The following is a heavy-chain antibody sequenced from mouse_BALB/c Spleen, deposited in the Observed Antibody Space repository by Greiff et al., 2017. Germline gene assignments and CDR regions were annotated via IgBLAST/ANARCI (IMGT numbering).Heavy chain of an antibody. CDR2: ISSGGGST. D-gene: IGHD4-1*01. J-gene: IGHJ3*01. V-gene: IGHV5-12-1*01. CDR3: ARAGTGFAY. Sequence: EVKLMESGGGLVKPGGSLKLSCAASGFAFSSYDMSWVRQTPEKRLEWVAYISSGGGSTYYPDTVKGRFTISRDNAKNTLYLQMSSLKSEDTAMYYCARAGTGFAYWGQGTLVTVSA. CDR1: GFAFSSYD.